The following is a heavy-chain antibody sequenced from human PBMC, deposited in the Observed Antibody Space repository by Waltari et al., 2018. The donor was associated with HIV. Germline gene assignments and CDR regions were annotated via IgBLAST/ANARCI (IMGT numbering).Heavy chain of an antibody. J-gene: IGHJ5*02. Sequence: EVQLVESGGGLFRPGGSLRLSCAVSGFNVSSDYMTWGGQPPGKGLEWISSGHVTTTCTDRFDVTYVKGLFTISRDNSENTVYLQVRGLWDEDTAVYYCVRGSLMTTAAPWGQGTLVTVSS. V-gene: IGHV3-53*03. CDR3: VRGSLMTTAAP. CDR1: GFNVSSDY. D-gene: IGHD4-17*01. CDR2: TTTCTDR.